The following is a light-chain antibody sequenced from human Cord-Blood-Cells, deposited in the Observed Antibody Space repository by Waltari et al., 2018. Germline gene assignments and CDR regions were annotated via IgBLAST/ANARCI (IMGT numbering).Light chain of an antibody. CDR2: AES. Sequence: DIQMTQSPSSLSASVGDRVTITCRASQSISSYLNWYQQKPGKAPKLLIYAESSLQSVVPSRFRVSGSGTDFTLTISSLQPEDFATYYCQQSYRTPITFGQGTRLEIK. CDR1: QSISSY. V-gene: IGKV1-39*01. J-gene: IGKJ5*01. CDR3: QQSYRTPIT.